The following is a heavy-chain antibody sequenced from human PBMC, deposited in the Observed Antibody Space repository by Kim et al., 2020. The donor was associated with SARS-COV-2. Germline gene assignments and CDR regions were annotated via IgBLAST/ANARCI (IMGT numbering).Heavy chain of an antibody. CDR2: IYYSGST. CDR3: ARRRAVAIDY. CDR1: GGSISSSSYY. J-gene: IGHJ4*02. V-gene: IGHV4-39*01. Sequence: SETLSLTCTVSGGSISSSSYYWGWIRQPPGKGLEWIGSIYYSGSTYYNPSLKSRVTISVDTSKNQFSLKLSSVTAADMAVYYCARRRAVAIDYWGQGTLV. D-gene: IGHD2-15*01.